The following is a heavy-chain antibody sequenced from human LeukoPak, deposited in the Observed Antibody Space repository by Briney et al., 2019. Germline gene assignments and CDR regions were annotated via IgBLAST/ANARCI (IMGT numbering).Heavy chain of an antibody. V-gene: IGHV3-74*03. Sequence: GGSLRLSCAASGFAFSKYWMHWVRQAPGKGLVWVSRIKSDGSTTTYADSVKGRFSISRDNARSILYLQMNSLRVEDTAVYYCARTVYYDTDDAYYRNFDSWGQGTLVTVSS. J-gene: IGHJ4*02. CDR2: IKSDGSTT. CDR3: ARTVYYDTDDAYYRNFDS. CDR1: GFAFSKYW. D-gene: IGHD3-22*01.